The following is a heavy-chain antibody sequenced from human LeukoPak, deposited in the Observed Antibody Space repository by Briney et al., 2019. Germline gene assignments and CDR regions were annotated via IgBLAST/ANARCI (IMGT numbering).Heavy chain of an antibody. Sequence: PSETLSLTCTVSGGSISSYYWSWLRQPAGKGLEGIGRIYTSGSTNYNPSLTSRVTMSVDTSKNQFSLKLSSVTAADTAVYYCARDGGSLPAFDPWGQGTLVTVSS. CDR2: IYTSGST. CDR3: ARDGGSLPAFDP. D-gene: IGHD1-14*01. V-gene: IGHV4-4*07. J-gene: IGHJ5*02. CDR1: GGSISSYY.